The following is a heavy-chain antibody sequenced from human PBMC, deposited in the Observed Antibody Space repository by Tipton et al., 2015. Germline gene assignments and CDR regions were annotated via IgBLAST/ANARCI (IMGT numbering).Heavy chain of an antibody. CDR1: GGSISRGGYY. D-gene: IGHD5-12*01. V-gene: IGHV4-31*03. CDR3: ARVKVATMLYYFDY. CDR2: IYYSGNT. Sequence: TLSLTCTVSGGSISRGGYYWNWIRQHPGKGLEWIGYIYYSGNTYYNPSLKSRVTISVDTSKSQFSLKLTSVTAADTAVYYCARVKVATMLYYFDYWGQGTLVTVSS. J-gene: IGHJ4*02.